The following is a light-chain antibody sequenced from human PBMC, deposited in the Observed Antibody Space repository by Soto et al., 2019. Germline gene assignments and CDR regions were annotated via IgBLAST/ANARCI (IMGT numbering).Light chain of an antibody. CDR1: QSIRYA. CDR2: GAS. CDR3: QHHNSYSQT. Sequence: DIQLTQSPPPLSASVGDRVTITCWASQSIRYALDWYQQLPGKAPKLLIYGASSLQSGVPSRFSGSGFGTEFSLTINSLQPDYFATYFCQHHNSYSQTFGQGTKVDIK. V-gene: IGKV1-5*01. J-gene: IGKJ1*01.